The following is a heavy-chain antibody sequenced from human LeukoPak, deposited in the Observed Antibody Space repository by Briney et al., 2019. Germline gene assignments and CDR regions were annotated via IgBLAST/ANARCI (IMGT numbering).Heavy chain of an antibody. Sequence: ASETLSLTCAVSADSFSSHYWTWIRQPPGKGLEWIGYISYIGSTNYNPSLKSRVTISIDTSKNQSSLKLSSVTAADTAVYYCARDLVTVTKGFDIWGQGTMVSVSS. J-gene: IGHJ3*02. CDR3: ARDLVTVTKGFDI. CDR2: ISYIGST. CDR1: ADSFSSHY. V-gene: IGHV4-59*11. D-gene: IGHD4-17*01.